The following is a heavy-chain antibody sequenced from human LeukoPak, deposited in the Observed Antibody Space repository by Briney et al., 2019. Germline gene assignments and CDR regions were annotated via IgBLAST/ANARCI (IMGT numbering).Heavy chain of an antibody. V-gene: IGHV3-53*01. CDR3: ARLTTVTTYYYYYMDV. Sequence: PGGSLRLSCAASGFTVSSNYMSWGRQAPGKGLEWVSVSYSGGSTYYADSVKGRFTISRDNSKNTLYLQMNSLRAEDTAVYYCARLTTVTTYYYYYMDVWGKGTTVTVSS. D-gene: IGHD4-17*01. CDR1: GFTVSSNY. CDR2: SYSGGST. J-gene: IGHJ6*03.